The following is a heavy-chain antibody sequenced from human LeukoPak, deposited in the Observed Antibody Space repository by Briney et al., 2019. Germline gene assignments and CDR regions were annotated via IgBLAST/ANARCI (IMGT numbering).Heavy chain of an antibody. D-gene: IGHD6-13*01. CDR1: GFTFDDYA. CDR2: ISSNGGST. CDR3: ARGGPPEWWQQLRPYYMDV. J-gene: IGHJ6*03. V-gene: IGHV3-64*01. Sequence: GGSLRLSCAASGFTFDDYAMHWVRQAPGKGLEYVSAISSNGGSTYYANSVKGRFTISRDNSKNTLYLQMGSLRAGDMAVYYCARGGPPEWWQQLRPYYMDVWGKGTTVTISS.